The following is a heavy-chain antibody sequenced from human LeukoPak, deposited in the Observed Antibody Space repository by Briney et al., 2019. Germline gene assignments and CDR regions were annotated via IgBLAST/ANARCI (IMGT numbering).Heavy chain of an antibody. CDR1: GFTLSSYA. CDR3: ARVGVIAAAIDY. V-gene: IGHV3-23*01. J-gene: IGHJ4*02. CDR2: ISDSGNT. D-gene: IGHD6-13*01. Sequence: GGSLRLSCAASGFTLSSYAMGWVRQAPGKGLEWVSAISDSGNTYHADSVKGRFTISRDSSKNTLFLQMNRLRPEDAAVYYCARVGVIAAAIDYWGQGTLVTVSS.